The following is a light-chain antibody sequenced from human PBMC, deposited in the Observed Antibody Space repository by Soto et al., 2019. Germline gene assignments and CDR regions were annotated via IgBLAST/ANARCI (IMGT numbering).Light chain of an antibody. CDR1: QSLXNH. V-gene: IGKV1-39*01. J-gene: IGKJ1*01. CDR3: QQSYSSPPT. CDR2: HAS. Sequence: IRVTQSAASVSASEEDRVIITCRASQSLXNHLNWYQQKPGKAPKMLXVHASSLPRGGPSRLSGSRSGPDFTLTISSLQPEDFATYYCQQSYSSPPTFGQGTKVDIK.